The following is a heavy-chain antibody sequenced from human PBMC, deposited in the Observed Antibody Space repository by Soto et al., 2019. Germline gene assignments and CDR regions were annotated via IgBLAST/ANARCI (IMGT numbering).Heavy chain of an antibody. CDR1: GYTFTGYY. D-gene: IGHD5-18*01. V-gene: IGHV1-2*02. J-gene: IGHJ6*02. Sequence: ASVKVSCKASGYTFTGYYMHWVRQAPGQGLEWMRWINPNSGGTNYAQKFQGRVTMTRDTSISAAYMELSRLRSDDTAVYYCASGDSYGKYYYYYGMDVWGQGTTVTVSS. CDR3: ASGDSYGKYYYYYGMDV. CDR2: INPNSGGT.